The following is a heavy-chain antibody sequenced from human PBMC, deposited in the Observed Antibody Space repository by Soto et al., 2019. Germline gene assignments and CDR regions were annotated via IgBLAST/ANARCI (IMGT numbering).Heavy chain of an antibody. Sequence: QLQLQESGPGLVKPSETLSLTCTVSGGSISSSSYYWGWVRQPPGKGLEWIGTIYYSGSTYYNPSLKSRVTISVDTSKNQFSLKLRSVTAADTAVYYCASSEYLVYNYFDYWGQGTLVTVSS. D-gene: IGHD2-2*02. V-gene: IGHV4-39*01. CDR2: IYYSGST. CDR3: ASSEYLVYNYFDY. CDR1: GGSISSSSYY. J-gene: IGHJ4*02.